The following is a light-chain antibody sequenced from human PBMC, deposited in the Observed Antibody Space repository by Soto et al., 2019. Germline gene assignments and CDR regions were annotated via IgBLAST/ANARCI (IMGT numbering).Light chain of an antibody. CDR3: QQYGSSGT. V-gene: IGKV3-20*01. J-gene: IGKJ1*01. CDR2: GAS. Sequence: EIVMTHSPATLSVPPCERATLSFRASQSVSSDLAWYHQKPGQAPRLLIYGASNRATGIPDRFSGSGSGTDFTLTISRLEPEDFAVYYCQQYGSSGTFGQGTKVDIK. CDR1: QSVSSD.